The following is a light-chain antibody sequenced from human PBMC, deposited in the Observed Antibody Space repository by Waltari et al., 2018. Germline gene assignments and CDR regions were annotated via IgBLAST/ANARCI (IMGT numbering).Light chain of an antibody. V-gene: IGLV2-8*01. CDR3: SSYAGSDIYV. CDR2: EVS. Sequence: HSALRQPPSPSGSHGPSVTISCTGTSSHVGSYSHLSWYQQHPGTAPKVMIYEVSKRPSGVPDRFSGSKSANTASLTVSGLQAEDEADYYCSSYAGSDIYVFGTGTKVTVL. CDR1: SSHVGSYSH. J-gene: IGLJ1*01.